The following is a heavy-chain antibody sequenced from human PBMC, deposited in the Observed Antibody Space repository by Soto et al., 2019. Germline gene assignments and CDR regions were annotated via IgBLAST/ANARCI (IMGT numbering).Heavy chain of an antibody. CDR1: GFTFSSSG. D-gene: IGHD6-19*01. V-gene: IGHV3-30*03. CDR3: ARSGWSFDY. CDR2: ISYDGSNK. Sequence: QVQLVESGGGVVQPGRSLRLSCAASGFTFSSSGMHWVRQAPGKGLEWVAVISYDGSNKYYADSVKGRFTISRDNSKNTLYLQMNSLRAEDTAVYYCARSGWSFDYWGQGTLVTVSS. J-gene: IGHJ4*02.